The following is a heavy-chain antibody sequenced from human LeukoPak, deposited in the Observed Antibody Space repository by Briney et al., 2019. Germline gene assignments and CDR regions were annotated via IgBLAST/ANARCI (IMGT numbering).Heavy chain of an antibody. Sequence: PGGPLTLSCSASSFSITDKSMTWVRQAPGKGLECVAIIYKGEVTAYADSVRGRFTISRDSGTNTLFLQMDNLRVDDTAVYYCARVVAAIALRDYHYVDVWGKGTTLSVS. V-gene: IGHV3-53*01. D-gene: IGHD6-19*01. CDR1: SFSITDKS. J-gene: IGHJ6*03. CDR2: IYKGEVT. CDR3: ARVVAAIALRDYHYVDV.